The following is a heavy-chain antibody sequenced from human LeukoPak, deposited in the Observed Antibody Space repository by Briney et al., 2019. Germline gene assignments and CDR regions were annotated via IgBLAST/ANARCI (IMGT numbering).Heavy chain of an antibody. Sequence: GGSLGLSCAASGFTFSAYWMSWVRQAPGKGLEWVANLKQDGSEEYYVDSVKGRFTISRDNAKNSLYLQMNSLRGEDTAVYYCARDDGFYSASGIYQNYFDHWGQGILVTVSP. V-gene: IGHV3-7*01. CDR1: GFTFSAYW. CDR2: LKQDGSEE. CDR3: ARDDGFYSASGIYQNYFDH. J-gene: IGHJ4*02. D-gene: IGHD3-10*01.